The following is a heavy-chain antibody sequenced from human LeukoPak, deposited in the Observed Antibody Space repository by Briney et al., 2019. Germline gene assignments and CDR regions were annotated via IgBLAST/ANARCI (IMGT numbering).Heavy chain of an antibody. V-gene: IGHV3-53*01. CDR2: IYSGGST. J-gene: IGHJ5*02. D-gene: IGHD3-22*01. CDR1: GFTVSSNY. Sequence: GGSLRLSCAASGFTVSSNYMSWVRQAPGKGLEWVSVIYSGGSTYHADSVKGRFTISRDNSKNTLYLQMNSLRAEDTAVYYCARGPRSSGYHGWFDPWGQGTLVTVSS. CDR3: ARGPRSSGYHGWFDP.